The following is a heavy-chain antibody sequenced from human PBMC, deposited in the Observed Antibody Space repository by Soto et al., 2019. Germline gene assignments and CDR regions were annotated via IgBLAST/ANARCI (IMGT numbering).Heavy chain of an antibody. CDR1: GGTFSSYA. J-gene: IGHJ5*02. Sequence: SVKVSCKASGGTFSSYAISWVRQAPGQALEWMGGIIPIFGPANSAQKFHGRVTITADKSTSTADMELSSLRSEDTAVYHCAVESYYYDNNWFDPWGQGTLVTVSS. CDR3: AVESYYYDNNWFDP. V-gene: IGHV1-69*06. CDR2: IIPIFGPA. D-gene: IGHD3-22*01.